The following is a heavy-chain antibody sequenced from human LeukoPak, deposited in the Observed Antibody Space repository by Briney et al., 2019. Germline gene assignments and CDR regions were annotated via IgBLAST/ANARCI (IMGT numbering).Heavy chain of an antibody. D-gene: IGHD6-19*01. CDR3: ARDSRYTSGWFGYSDS. V-gene: IGHV1-3*01. CDR1: GYTFNAYV. J-gene: IGHJ4*01. Sequence: ASVKLSCKASGYTFNAYVIHWVRQGPGQSLEWVGCINAGNGDTTYSQKFQGRVTIARDTSASTAYMELNSLRSEDTAVYYCARDSRYTSGWFGYSDSWGHGTLVTVSS. CDR2: INAGNGDT.